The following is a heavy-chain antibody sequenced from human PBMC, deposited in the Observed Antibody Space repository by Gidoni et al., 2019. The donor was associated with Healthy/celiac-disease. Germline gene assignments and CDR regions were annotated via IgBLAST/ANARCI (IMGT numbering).Heavy chain of an antibody. CDR3: ARDAQFGIAVAGRGGYFDY. Sequence: GLEWVAVIWYDGSNKYYADSVKGRFTISRDNSKNTLYLQMNSLRAEDTAVYYCARDAQFGIAVAGRGGYFDYWGQGTLVTVSS. J-gene: IGHJ4*02. CDR2: IWYDGSNK. V-gene: IGHV3-33*01. D-gene: IGHD6-19*01.